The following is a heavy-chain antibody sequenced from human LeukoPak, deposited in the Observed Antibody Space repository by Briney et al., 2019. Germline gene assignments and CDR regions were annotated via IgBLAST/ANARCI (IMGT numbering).Heavy chain of an antibody. CDR3: VRGGDGYADY. J-gene: IGHJ4*02. V-gene: IGHV3-21*01. CDR1: GFTFSSYS. CDR2: ISSSSSYI. D-gene: IGHD5-24*01. Sequence: SGGSLRLSCAASGFTFSSYSMNWVRQAPGKGLEWVSSISSSSSYIYYADSVKGRFTISRDNAKNSLYLQMNSLRAEDTAVYYCVRGGDGYADYWGQGTLVTVSS.